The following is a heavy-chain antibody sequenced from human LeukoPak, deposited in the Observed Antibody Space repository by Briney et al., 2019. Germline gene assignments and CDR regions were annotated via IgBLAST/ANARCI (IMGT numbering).Heavy chain of an antibody. CDR3: ARTSDIVLMVYASDYYYYGMDV. V-gene: IGHV1-2*06. CDR1: GYAFTGYY. Sequence: ASVKVSCKASGYAFTGYYIHWVRQAPGQGLEWMGRINPNSGGTNYAQKFQGRVTMTRDTSISTAYMELSRLRSDDTAVYYCARTSDIVLMVYASDYYYYGMDVWGQGTTVTVSS. J-gene: IGHJ6*02. CDR2: INPNSGGT. D-gene: IGHD2-8*01.